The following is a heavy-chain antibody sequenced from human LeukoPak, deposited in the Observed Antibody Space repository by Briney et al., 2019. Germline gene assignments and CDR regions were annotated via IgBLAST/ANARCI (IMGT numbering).Heavy chain of an antibody. CDR2: ISGSGGST. V-gene: IGHV3-23*01. D-gene: IGHD3-3*01. J-gene: IGHJ4*02. Sequence: PGGSLRLSCAASGFTFSSYAMSWVRQAPGKGLEWVSAISGSGGSTYYADSVKGRFTISRDNSKNTLYLQMNSLRAEDTAVYYCTRVAKSGRSYYFDYWGQGTLVTVSS. CDR1: GFTFSSYA. CDR3: TRVAKSGRSYYFDY.